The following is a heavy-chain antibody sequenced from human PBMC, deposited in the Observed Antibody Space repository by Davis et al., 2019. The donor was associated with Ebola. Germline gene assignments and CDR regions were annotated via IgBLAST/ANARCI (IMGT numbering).Heavy chain of an antibody. Sequence: PGGSLRLSCAASGFTFSSYSMNWVRQAPGKGLEWISRIGGSGPNTNYANSVRGRFTISRDSAKNSLYLQMNNLRAEDTAVYYCSTAFNSVTDAFDFWGQGTMVTVSS. D-gene: IGHD4-17*01. CDR3: STAFNSVTDAFDF. CDR1: GFTFSSYS. CDR2: IGGSGPNT. J-gene: IGHJ3*01. V-gene: IGHV3-48*04.